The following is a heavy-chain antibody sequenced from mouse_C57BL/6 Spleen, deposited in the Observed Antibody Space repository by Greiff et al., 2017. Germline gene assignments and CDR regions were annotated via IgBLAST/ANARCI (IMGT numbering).Heavy chain of an antibody. Sequence: EVMLVESGGGLVKPGGSLKLSCAASGFTFSDYGMHWVRQAPEKGLEWVAYISSGSSTIYYADTVKGRFTISRDNAKNTLFLQMTILRSEDTAMYYCARPYYYGMGGYFDYWGQGTTLTVSS. CDR3: ARPYYYGMGGYFDY. CDR1: GFTFSDYG. CDR2: ISSGSSTI. V-gene: IGHV5-17*01. J-gene: IGHJ2*01. D-gene: IGHD1-1*01.